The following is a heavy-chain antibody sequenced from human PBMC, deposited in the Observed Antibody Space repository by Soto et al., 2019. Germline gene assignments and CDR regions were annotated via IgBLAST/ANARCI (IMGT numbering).Heavy chain of an antibody. J-gene: IGHJ6*02. Sequence: ASVKVSCKASGYTFTSDGISWVRHAPGQGLEWMGWISAYNGNTNYAQKLQGRVTMTTDTSTSTAYMELTSLRSDDTAVYYCASQQLVRSYYYCGMDVWGQGTTVTVSS. D-gene: IGHD6-13*01. CDR1: GYTFTSDG. CDR2: ISAYNGNT. CDR3: ASQQLVRSYYYCGMDV. V-gene: IGHV1-18*01.